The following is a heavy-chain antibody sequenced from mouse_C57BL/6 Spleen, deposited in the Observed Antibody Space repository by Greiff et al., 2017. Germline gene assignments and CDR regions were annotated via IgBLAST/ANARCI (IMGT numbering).Heavy chain of an antibody. D-gene: IGHD2-5*01. Sequence: EVKVVESGAELVRPGASVKLSCTASGFNIKDDYMHWVKQRPEQGLAWIGWLDPENGDTEYASKFQGKATITADTSSNTAYLQLSSLTSEDTAVYYCTTDYSNYVFAYWGQGTLVTVSA. CDR1: GFNIKDDY. CDR2: LDPENGDT. V-gene: IGHV14-4*01. CDR3: TTDYSNYVFAY. J-gene: IGHJ3*01.